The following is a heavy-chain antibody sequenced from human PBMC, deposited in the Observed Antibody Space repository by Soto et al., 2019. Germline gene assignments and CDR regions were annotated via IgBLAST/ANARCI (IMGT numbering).Heavy chain of an antibody. D-gene: IGHD2-2*01. V-gene: IGHV1-18*01. CDR3: AQNITSRIDS. J-gene: IGHJ5*01. CDR1: GYTFRNYR. CDR2: ISTYNSYT. Sequence: QVQLVQSGAELRKPGASVKVSCKTSGYTFRNYRISWVRQAPGQGLEWMGWISTYNSYTHSAKKFQGRVIMTNESSTSSPFLELTNLRTDDTAFYYCAQNITSRIDSWGQGTLVTVSS.